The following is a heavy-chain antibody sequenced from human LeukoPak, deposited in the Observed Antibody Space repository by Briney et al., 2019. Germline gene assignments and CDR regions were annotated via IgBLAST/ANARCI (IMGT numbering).Heavy chain of an antibody. D-gene: IGHD4-17*01. CDR1: GGSVSSGSYY. Sequence: PSETLSLTCTVSGGSVSSGSYYWSWIRQPPGKGLEWIGYIYYSGSTNYNPSLKSRVTISVDTSKNRFSLKLSSVTAADTAVYYCATPYGDYAGRWAYYFDYWGQGTLVTVSS. CDR3: ATPYGDYAGRWAYYFDY. V-gene: IGHV4-61*01. J-gene: IGHJ4*02. CDR2: IYYSGST.